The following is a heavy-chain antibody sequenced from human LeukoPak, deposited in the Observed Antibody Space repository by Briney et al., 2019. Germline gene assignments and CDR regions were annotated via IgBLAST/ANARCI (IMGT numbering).Heavy chain of an antibody. V-gene: IGHV3-49*04. CDR3: TRDMLSGWDCFDY. CDR1: GFTFGDYA. D-gene: IGHD6-19*01. CDR2: VRRKAYGEKT. Sequence: GGSLRLSCTTSGFTFGDYAMSWVRQAPGKGREWVGFVRRKAYGEKTEYAAPVKGRFTISRDDSKSIAYLQMNSLKTEDTAVYYCTRDMLSGWDCFDYWGQGTLVTVSS. J-gene: IGHJ4*02.